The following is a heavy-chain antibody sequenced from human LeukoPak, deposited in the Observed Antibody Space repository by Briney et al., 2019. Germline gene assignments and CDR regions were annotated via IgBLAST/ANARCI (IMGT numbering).Heavy chain of an antibody. V-gene: IGHV3-11*01. CDR1: GFTLRDYY. CDR3: VRAVNYYYSGVNWFDP. CDR2: ISSSGSTI. Sequence: GGSLRLSCAASGFTLRDYYMSWIRQAPGKGLEWVSYISSSGSTIYYADSVKGRFTISRDNAKNSLYLQMNSLRAEDTAVYYGVRAVNYYYSGVNWFDPWGQGALVTVSS. D-gene: IGHD3-22*01. J-gene: IGHJ5*02.